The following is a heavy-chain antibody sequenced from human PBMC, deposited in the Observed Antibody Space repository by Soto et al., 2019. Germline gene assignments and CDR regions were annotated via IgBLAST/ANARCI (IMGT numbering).Heavy chain of an antibody. Sequence: EVQLVESGGGLVQPGGSLRLSCSASGFTFSSYWMHWVRQAPGKGLVWVSRINSDGSSTTYADSVKGRFTISRDNAKNTLYLQMNRLRAEDTAVYYCARDRAAAATGYYYYYGMDVWGQGTTVTVSS. CDR3: ARDRAAAATGYYYYYGMDV. CDR1: GFTFSSYW. V-gene: IGHV3-74*01. J-gene: IGHJ6*02. D-gene: IGHD6-13*01. CDR2: INSDGSST.